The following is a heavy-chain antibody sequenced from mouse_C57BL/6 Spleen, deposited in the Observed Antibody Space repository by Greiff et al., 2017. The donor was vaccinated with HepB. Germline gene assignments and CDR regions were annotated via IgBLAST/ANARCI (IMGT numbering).Heavy chain of an antibody. CDR1: GYTFTSYW. D-gene: IGHD4-1*02. CDR3: ARSDQLGRAWFAY. Sequence: QVQLKQPGAELVRPGSSVKLSCKASGYTFTSYWMHWVKQRPIQGLEWIGNIDPSDSETHYNQKFKDKATLTVDKSSSTAYMQLSSLTSEDSAVYYCARSDQLGRAWFAYWGQGTLVTVSA. V-gene: IGHV1-52*01. J-gene: IGHJ3*01. CDR2: IDPSDSET.